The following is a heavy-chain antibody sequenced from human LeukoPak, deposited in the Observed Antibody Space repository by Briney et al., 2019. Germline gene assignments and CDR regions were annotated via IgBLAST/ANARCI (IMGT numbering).Heavy chain of an antibody. D-gene: IGHD2-2*03. CDR3: ARDGYLAADY. J-gene: IGHJ4*02. CDR1: GYTFTGYY. Sequence: EASVKVSCKASGYTFTGYYIHWVRQAPGQGLEWMGWINPNINGTNYAQKFQGRVTMTGDRSISTAYMELSRLRSDDTAVYYCARDGYLAADYWGQGTLVTVSS. CDR2: INPNINGT. V-gene: IGHV1-2*02.